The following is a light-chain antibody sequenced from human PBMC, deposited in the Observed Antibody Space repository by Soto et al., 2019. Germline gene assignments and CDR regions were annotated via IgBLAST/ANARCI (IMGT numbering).Light chain of an antibody. Sequence: VLTQSPARLSLSPGERATLSCRAGQSVSDYLAWYQQKPGQPPRLLFFDASNRATGVPDRFSAGGSGTDFTLIISRLEPEDFAVYFCQQFSSSPLTFGGGTKVEI. CDR2: DAS. CDR3: QQFSSSPLT. J-gene: IGKJ4*01. V-gene: IGKV3-20*01. CDR1: QSVSDY.